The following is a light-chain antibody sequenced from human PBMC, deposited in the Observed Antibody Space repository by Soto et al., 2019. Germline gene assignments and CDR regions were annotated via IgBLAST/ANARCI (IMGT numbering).Light chain of an antibody. CDR3: QHYNCYPLT. CDR1: ETISYW. CDR2: KAS. V-gene: IGKV1-5*03. Sequence: DIRMTQSPSTLSASVGDRVTITCRASETISYWLAWLQLKPGKAPKVLIYKASTLGSGVPSRFSGSGSGTEFTLTITSLQPDDFATYYCQHYNCYPLTFGGGTKVEIK. J-gene: IGKJ4*01.